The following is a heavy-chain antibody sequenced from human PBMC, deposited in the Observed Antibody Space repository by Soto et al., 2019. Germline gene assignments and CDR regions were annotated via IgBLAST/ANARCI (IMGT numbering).Heavy chain of an antibody. CDR1: GFTFNNYA. CDR2: ISGGGDPT. CDR3: AKGRGGSGSLTPRVDF. D-gene: IGHD3-10*01. Sequence: EVQLLESGGGLVQPGGSLRLSCAASGFTFNNYAMSWVRQAPGKGLEWVSAISGGGDPTSYADSVKGRFTLSRDGSKNTLFLQMNSLRAEDTAVYYCAKGRGGSGSLTPRVDFWGQGTLLTVSS. V-gene: IGHV3-23*01. J-gene: IGHJ4*02.